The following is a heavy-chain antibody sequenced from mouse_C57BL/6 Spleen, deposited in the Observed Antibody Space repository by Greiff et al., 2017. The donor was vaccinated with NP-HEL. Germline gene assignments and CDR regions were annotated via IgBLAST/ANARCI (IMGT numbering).Heavy chain of an antibody. D-gene: IGHD1-1*01. CDR2: IGPSDSYT. J-gene: IGHJ1*03. V-gene: IGHV1-69*01. Sequence: QVQLQQPGAELVMPGASVKLSCKASGYTFTSYWMHWVKQRPGQGLEWIGEIGPSDSYTNYNQKFKGKSTLTVDKSSSTAYMQLSSLTSEDSAVYYCARGYYGSSYWYFDVWGTGTTVTVSS. CDR3: ARGYYGSSYWYFDV. CDR1: GYTFTSYW.